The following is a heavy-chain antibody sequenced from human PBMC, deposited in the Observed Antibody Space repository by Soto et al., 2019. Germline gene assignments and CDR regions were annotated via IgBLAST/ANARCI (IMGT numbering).Heavy chain of an antibody. Sequence: QVQLVESGGGVVQPGRSLRLSCAASGLPFSASGMHWVRQAPGKGLEWVAMIWSDGSKEYYADSVKGRFTITRDNSKNMVFLQMGSLRAEDTGGYYCARDKGTTCLDTWGQGNMVTVSS. D-gene: IGHD1-26*01. CDR1: GLPFSASG. CDR2: IWSDGSKE. V-gene: IGHV3-33*01. CDR3: ARDKGTTCLDT. J-gene: IGHJ5*02.